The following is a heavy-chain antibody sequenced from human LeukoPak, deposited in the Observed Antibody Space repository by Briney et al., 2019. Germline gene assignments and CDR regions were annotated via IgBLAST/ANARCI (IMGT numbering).Heavy chain of an antibody. Sequence: PGGSLRLSCAASGFTSSSYEMNWVRQAPGKGLEWVSYISSSGSTIYYADSVKGRFTISRDNAKNSLYLQMNSLGAEDTAVYYCARDSSGYYLGGNYWGQGTLVTVSS. D-gene: IGHD3-22*01. CDR1: GFTSSSYE. J-gene: IGHJ4*02. V-gene: IGHV3-48*03. CDR3: ARDSSGYYLGGNY. CDR2: ISSSGSTI.